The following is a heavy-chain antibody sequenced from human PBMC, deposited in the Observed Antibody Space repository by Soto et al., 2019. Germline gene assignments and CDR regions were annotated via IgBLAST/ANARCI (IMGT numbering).Heavy chain of an antibody. CDR1: ADSSTISNSY. D-gene: IGHD1-1*01. Sequence: QLQLQESGPGLVKPSETLSLTCTVSADSSTISNSYWDWLRQPPGKGLQWIGSSSYNGGTFYNPSLKGRVAISVDTSKKQSSLQVTSVTAADTAMYFCARHRIEVVWRGFDYWGQGSPVTVSS. CDR2: SSYNGGT. V-gene: IGHV4-39*01. CDR3: ARHRIEVVWRGFDY. J-gene: IGHJ4*02.